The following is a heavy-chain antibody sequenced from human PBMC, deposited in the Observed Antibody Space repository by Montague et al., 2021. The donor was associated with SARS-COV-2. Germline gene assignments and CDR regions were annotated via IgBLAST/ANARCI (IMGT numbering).Heavy chain of an antibody. V-gene: IGHV3-33*01. CDR3: ARERGYDGCTHAAFDI. J-gene: IGHJ3*02. Sequence: SLRLSCAASGFTFSSYGMHWVRQAPGKGLEWVAVIWYDGSNKYYADSVKGRFTISRDNSKNTLYLQMNSLRAEDTAVYYCARERGYDGCTHAAFDIWGQGTMVTVSS. D-gene: IGHD5-24*01. CDR1: GFTFSSYG. CDR2: IWYDGSNK.